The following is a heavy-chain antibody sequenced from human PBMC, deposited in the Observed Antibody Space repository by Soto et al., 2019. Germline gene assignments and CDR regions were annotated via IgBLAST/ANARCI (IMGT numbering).Heavy chain of an antibody. D-gene: IGHD6-19*01. Sequence: SETLSLTCAVSGGSISSSNWWTWIRQTPGKGLQWIGQINHSGSASYNPSLKSRVTISVHTSNSQFSLELSSVTAADTAVYYCARGLITGSHYSGGWYYFDSWGQGTQVTVSS. V-gene: IGHV4-4*02. J-gene: IGHJ4*02. CDR1: GGSISSSNW. CDR2: INHSGSA. CDR3: ARGLITGSHYSGGWYYFDS.